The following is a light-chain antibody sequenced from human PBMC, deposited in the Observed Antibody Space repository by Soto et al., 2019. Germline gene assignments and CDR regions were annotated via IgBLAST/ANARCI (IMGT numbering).Light chain of an antibody. Sequence: EIVLTQSPGTLSLSPGEGATLSCRASQSISSNYLAWYQQKPGQAPRLLIYGASSRASGIPDRFSGSGSGTDFTLTISRLEPEDFAVYFCQYYLSSPLTFGPGTKVDIK. CDR3: QYYLSSPLT. CDR1: QSISSNY. V-gene: IGKV3-20*01. CDR2: GAS. J-gene: IGKJ3*01.